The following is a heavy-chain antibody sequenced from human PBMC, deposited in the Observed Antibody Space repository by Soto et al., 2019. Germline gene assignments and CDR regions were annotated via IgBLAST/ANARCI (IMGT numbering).Heavy chain of an antibody. J-gene: IGHJ4*02. D-gene: IGHD3-10*01. CDR3: AGGRGDVAGQFAW. V-gene: IGHV3-30*09. Sequence: GVSLRLSCAASGFTFSRFAMHWVRQAPGKGLEWVAAISFHGNNKHYAVDVKGVIAICRDNSRNSFYLQKNALRVEVTALYYCAGGRGDVAGQFAWWGQGTQVTVSS. CDR2: ISFHGNNK. CDR1: GFTFSRFA.